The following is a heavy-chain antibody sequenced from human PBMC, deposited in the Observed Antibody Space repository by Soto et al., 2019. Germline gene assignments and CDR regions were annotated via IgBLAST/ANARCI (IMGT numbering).Heavy chain of an antibody. CDR3: SSRVTDAPT. J-gene: IGHJ5*02. Sequence: QVQLQESGPGLVKPSGTQSLTCGVSGGSISSGWWTWVRQPPGKGLEWIGEILYSGSTNYNSSLKSRVTISIDKSKNHFSLNLTSVTAADTAVYYCSSRVTDAPTWGQGTLVTVSS. CDR2: ILYSGST. CDR1: GGSISSGW. D-gene: IGHD3-10*01. V-gene: IGHV4-4*02.